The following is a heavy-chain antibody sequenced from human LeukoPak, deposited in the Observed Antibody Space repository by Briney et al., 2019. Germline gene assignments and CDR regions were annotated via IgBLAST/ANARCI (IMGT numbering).Heavy chain of an antibody. CDR2: INPNSGGT. D-gene: IGHD2-2*01. CDR1: GYTFTTYA. Sequence: ASVKVSCKASGYTFTTYAIHWVRQAPGQRLEWLGWINPNSGGTNYAQKFQGRVTMTRDTSISTAYMELSRLRSDDTAVYYCARGPAIVVVPAATYYYYYMDVWAKGPRSPSP. J-gene: IGHJ6*03. V-gene: IGHV1-2*02. CDR3: ARGPAIVVVPAATYYYYYMDV.